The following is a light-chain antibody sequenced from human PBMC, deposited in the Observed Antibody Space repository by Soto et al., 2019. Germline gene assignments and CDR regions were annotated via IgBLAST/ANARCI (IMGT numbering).Light chain of an antibody. V-gene: IGLV2-14*01. CDR2: DVS. CDR3: SAFTGSTXV. Sequence: QSALTQPASVSGSPGQSITISCIGTSSDVGGNKYVSWYQQNPGKAPKLMICDVSNRPSGVSNRFSGSKSGNTASLTISGLQAEDEADYYCSAFTGSTXVFGTGNKVTVL. J-gene: IGLJ1*01. CDR1: SSDVGGNKY.